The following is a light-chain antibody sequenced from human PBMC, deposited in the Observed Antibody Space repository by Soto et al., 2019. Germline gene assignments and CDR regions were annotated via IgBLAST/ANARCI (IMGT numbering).Light chain of an antibody. Sequence: EIVLTQSPGTLSLSPGERATLSCRASQSVSSYLAWYQQKPGQAPRLLIYDASNRATGIPARFSGSGSGTEFTLTISSLQSDDSATYYCLQYSGSSYTFGQGTRLEIK. CDR2: DAS. CDR3: LQYSGSSYT. CDR1: QSVSSY. V-gene: IGKV3-11*01. J-gene: IGKJ5*01.